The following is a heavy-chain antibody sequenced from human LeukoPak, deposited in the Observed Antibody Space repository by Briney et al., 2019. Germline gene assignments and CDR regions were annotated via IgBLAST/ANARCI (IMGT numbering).Heavy chain of an antibody. J-gene: IGHJ4*02. CDR1: GFTFSTYA. D-gene: IGHD4-23*01. CDR3: AREDGGLPDY. Sequence: GRSLRLSCAASGFTFSTYAMHWVRQAPGKGLEWVAVMSYDGNNKYYVDSVKGRFTISRDNSKNTLYLQMTSLRPEDTAVYYCAREDGGLPDYWGQGTLVTVSS. V-gene: IGHV3-30-3*01. CDR2: MSYDGNNK.